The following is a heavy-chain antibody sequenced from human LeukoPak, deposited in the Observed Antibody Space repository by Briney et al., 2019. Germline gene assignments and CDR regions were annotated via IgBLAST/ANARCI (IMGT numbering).Heavy chain of an antibody. Sequence: SETLSLTCTVSGGSISSSGYYWSWIRQPPGKGLEWIGEINHSGSTNYNPSLKSRVTISVDTSKNQFSLKLSSVTAADTAVYYCARGPAVTIFGVVIIYYYGMDVWGQGTTVTVSS. D-gene: IGHD3-3*01. CDR2: INHSGST. V-gene: IGHV4-39*07. CDR1: GGSISSSGYY. CDR3: ARGPAVTIFGVVIIYYYGMDV. J-gene: IGHJ6*02.